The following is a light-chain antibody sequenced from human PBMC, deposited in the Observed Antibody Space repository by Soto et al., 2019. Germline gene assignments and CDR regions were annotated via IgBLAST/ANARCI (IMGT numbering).Light chain of an antibody. V-gene: IGKV1-5*01. CDR3: LQYNSYPWT. CDR1: QSISRW. J-gene: IGKJ1*01. Sequence: IQMTQSPSTVSASVGDRVTITCRASQSISRWVAWYQQKPGTAPKFLIYDASTLETGVPSRVSGRGSETEFSLSISSLQPDDFETHDCLQYNSYPWTFGHGTKVDI. CDR2: DAS.